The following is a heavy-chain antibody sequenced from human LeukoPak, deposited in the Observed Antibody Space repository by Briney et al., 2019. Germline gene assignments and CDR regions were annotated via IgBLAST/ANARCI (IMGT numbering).Heavy chain of an antibody. D-gene: IGHD4-17*01. J-gene: IGHJ3*02. CDR3: ARGPTSVAFDI. CDR2: INTDGSST. Sequence: PGGSLRLSCAASGFTFSSYWMHWVRQAPGKGLVWVSRINTDGSSTSYADSVKGRFTISRDNAKNSLYLQMNSLRAEDTAVYYCARGPTSVAFDIWGQGTMVTVSS. V-gene: IGHV3-74*01. CDR1: GFTFSSYW.